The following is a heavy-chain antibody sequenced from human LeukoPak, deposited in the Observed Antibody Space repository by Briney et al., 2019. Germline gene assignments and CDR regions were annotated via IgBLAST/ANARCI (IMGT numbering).Heavy chain of an antibody. CDR2: IYSGGST. Sequence: GGSLRLSCAASGFTVSSNYMSWVRQAPGKGVEWVSVIYSGGSTYYADSVKGRFTISRDNSKNTLYLQMNSLRAEDTAVYYCASSIAVAGTIYWGQGTLVTVSS. V-gene: IGHV3-53*01. J-gene: IGHJ4*02. CDR1: GFTVSSNY. D-gene: IGHD6-19*01. CDR3: ASSIAVAGTIY.